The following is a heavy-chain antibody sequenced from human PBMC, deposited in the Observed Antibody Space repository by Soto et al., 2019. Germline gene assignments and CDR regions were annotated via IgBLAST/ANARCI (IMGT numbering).Heavy chain of an antibody. D-gene: IGHD5-18*01. CDR3: ARVQLWGYYYYYMDV. CDR2: IYYSGST. V-gene: IGHV4-59*01. Sequence: PSETLSLTCTVSGGSISSYYWSWIRQPPGKGLEWIGYIYYSGSTNYNPSLKSRVTISVDTSKNQFSLKLSSVTAADTAVYYCARVQLWGYYYYYMDVWGKGTTVTVSS. CDR1: GGSISSYY. J-gene: IGHJ6*03.